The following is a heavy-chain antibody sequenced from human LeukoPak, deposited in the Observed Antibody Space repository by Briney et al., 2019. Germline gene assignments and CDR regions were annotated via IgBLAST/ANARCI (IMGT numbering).Heavy chain of an antibody. V-gene: IGHV1-2*02. CDR3: ARDRGSSWYAGYYFDY. J-gene: IGHJ4*02. Sequence: GASVKVSCKASGYTFTGYYMHWVRQAPGQGLEWMGWINPNSGGTNYAQKFQGRVTMTRDTSISTAYMELSRLRSDDTAVYYCARDRGSSWYAGYYFDYWGQGTLVTVSS. CDR1: GYTFTGYY. CDR2: INPNSGGT. D-gene: IGHD6-13*01.